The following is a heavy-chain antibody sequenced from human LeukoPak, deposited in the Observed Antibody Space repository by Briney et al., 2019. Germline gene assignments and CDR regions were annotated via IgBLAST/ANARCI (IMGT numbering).Heavy chain of an antibody. Sequence: GGSLRLSCAASGFTFSSYAMSWVRQAPGKGLEWVSAISGSGGSTYYADSVKGRFAISRDNSKNTLYLQMNSLRAEDTAVYYCAKYRGYNYDYAIDYWGQGTLVTVSS. V-gene: IGHV3-23*01. D-gene: IGHD5-18*01. CDR3: AKYRGYNYDYAIDY. CDR1: GFTFSSYA. J-gene: IGHJ4*02. CDR2: ISGSGGST.